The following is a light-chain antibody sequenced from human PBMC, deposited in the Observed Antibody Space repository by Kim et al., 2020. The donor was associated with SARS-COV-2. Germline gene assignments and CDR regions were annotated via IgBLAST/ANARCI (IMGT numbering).Light chain of an antibody. J-gene: IGKJ5*01. CDR3: QQRSRSPIT. CDR2: DAS. Sequence: GESATVCRRGRQSIGSYLAWYQQKPGQAPRLLIYDASSRDTGIPDRFSGSGSGTDFTLTISSLEPEDFAVYYCQQRSRSPITFGQGTRLEIK. V-gene: IGKV3-11*01. CDR1: QSIGSY.